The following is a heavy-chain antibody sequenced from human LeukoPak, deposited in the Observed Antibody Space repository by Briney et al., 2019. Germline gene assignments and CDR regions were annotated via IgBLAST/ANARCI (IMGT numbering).Heavy chain of an antibody. V-gene: IGHV4-4*02. J-gene: IGHJ4*02. CDR2: IYHSGST. CDR1: GGSISSSNW. D-gene: IGHD3-3*01. Sequence: SETLSLTCAVSGGSISSSNWWSWVRPPPGKGLEWIGEIYHSGSTNYNPSLKSRVTISVDKSKNQFSLKLSSVTAADTAVYYCAREYGRFLEWFDYWGQGTLVTVSS. CDR3: AREYGRFLEWFDY.